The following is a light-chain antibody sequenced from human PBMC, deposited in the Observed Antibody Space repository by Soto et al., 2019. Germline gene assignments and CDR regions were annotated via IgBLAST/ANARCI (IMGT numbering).Light chain of an antibody. V-gene: IGKV1-5*03. J-gene: IGKJ1*01. CDR1: QTISSW. CDR2: KAS. CDR3: PHYNSYSEA. Sequence: DIQMTQSPSTLSGSVGDRVTITCRASQTISSWLAWYQQKPGKAPKLLIYKASTLKSGVPSRFSGSGSGTEFTLTISSLQPDDFATYYCPHYNSYSEAFGQGPNVDLK.